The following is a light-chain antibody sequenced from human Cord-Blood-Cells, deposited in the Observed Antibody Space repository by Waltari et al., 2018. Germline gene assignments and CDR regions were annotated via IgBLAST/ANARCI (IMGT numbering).Light chain of an antibody. CDR1: SSDVASYNL. Sequence: QSTLTQPASVSGSPGQSITISCTGTSSDVASYNLVSWYHQHPGKAPKLMIYEVSKRPSGVSNRFSGSKSGNTASLTISGLQAEDEADYYCCSYAGSVVFGGGTKLTVL. CDR2: EVS. J-gene: IGLJ2*01. V-gene: IGLV2-23*02. CDR3: CSYAGSVV.